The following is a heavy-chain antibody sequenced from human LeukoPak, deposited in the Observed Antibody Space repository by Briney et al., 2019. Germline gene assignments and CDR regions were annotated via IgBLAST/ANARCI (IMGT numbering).Heavy chain of an antibody. CDR3: AKDLNLEWSSIPFDP. CDR1: GFTFSSYG. D-gene: IGHD3-3*01. Sequence: PGGSLRLSCAASGFTFSSYGMHWVRQAPVKGLEWVAFIRYDGSNKYYADSVKGRFTISRDNSKNTLYLQMNSLRAEDTAVYYCAKDLNLEWSSIPFDPWGQGTLVTVSS. J-gene: IGHJ5*02. V-gene: IGHV3-30*02. CDR2: IRYDGSNK.